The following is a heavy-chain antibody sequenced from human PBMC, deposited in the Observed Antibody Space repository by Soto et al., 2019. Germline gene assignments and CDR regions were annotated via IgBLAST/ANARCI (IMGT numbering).Heavy chain of an antibody. CDR3: ARMYYYGSGRYYYGMDV. J-gene: IGHJ6*02. Sequence: ASVKVSCKASGYTFTGYYMHWVRQAPGQGLEWMGWINPNSGGTNYAQKFQGRVTMTRDTSISTAYMELSRLRSDDTAVYYCARMYYYGSGRYYYGMDVWGEGTTVTV. CDR1: GYTFTGYY. V-gene: IGHV1-2*02. D-gene: IGHD3-10*01. CDR2: INPNSGGT.